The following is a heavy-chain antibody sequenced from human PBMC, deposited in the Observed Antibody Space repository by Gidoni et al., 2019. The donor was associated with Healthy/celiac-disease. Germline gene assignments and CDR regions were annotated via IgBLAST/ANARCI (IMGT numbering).Heavy chain of an antibody. V-gene: IGHV3-23*01. J-gene: IGHJ4*02. CDR3: AKGPLDYYGSGSYLYYFDY. CDR2: ISGSGGST. Sequence: EVQLLESVRGLVQPGGSLRLSCAASGFSFSSYAMCWVRQAPGKGLEWVSAISGSGGSTYYAEYVKGRFTISRDKSKNTRYLQMNSLRAEDTAVYYCAKGPLDYYGSGSYLYYFDYWGQGTMVTVSS. CDR1: GFSFSSYA. D-gene: IGHD3-10*01.